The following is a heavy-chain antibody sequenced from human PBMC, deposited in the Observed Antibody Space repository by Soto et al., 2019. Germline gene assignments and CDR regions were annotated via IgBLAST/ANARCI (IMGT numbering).Heavy chain of an antibody. V-gene: IGHV3-23*01. CDR1: VFKFINYA. Sequence: PGWSLRLSCAPSVFKFINYAMSWVRQAPGKGLEWVSLISATGGGTYYADSVKGRFTISRDNSHNTLYLQVHSLTAEDTAVYYCAKDRRAGGNSAFYFDFWGQGAQVTVSS. CDR2: ISATGGGT. D-gene: IGHD3-16*01. J-gene: IGHJ4*02. CDR3: AKDRRAGGNSAFYFDF.